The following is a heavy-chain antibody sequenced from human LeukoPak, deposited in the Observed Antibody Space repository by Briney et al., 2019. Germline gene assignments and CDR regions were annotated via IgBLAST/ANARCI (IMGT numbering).Heavy chain of an antibody. CDR3: AKSQYSSHYCGGDCYSDY. V-gene: IGHV3-23*01. J-gene: IGHJ4*02. CDR2: ISGSGGST. CDR1: GFTFSSYA. Sequence: GGSLRLSCAASGFTFSSYAMSWVRQAPGKGLEWVSAISGSGGSTYYADSVKGRFTISRDNSKNTLYLQMNSLRAEDTAVYYCAKSQYSSHYCGGDCYSDYWGQGTLVTVSS. D-gene: IGHD2-21*01.